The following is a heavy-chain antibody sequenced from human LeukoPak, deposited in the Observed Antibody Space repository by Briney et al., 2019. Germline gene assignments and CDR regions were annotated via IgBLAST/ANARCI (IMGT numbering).Heavy chain of an antibody. Sequence: ASVKVSCKASGGTFSSYAISWVRQAPGQGLEWMGGIIPIFGTANYAQKFQGRVTITTDESTSTAYMELSSLRSEDTAVYYCARDLGIPTAAPNWFDPWGQGTLVTVSS. V-gene: IGHV1-69*05. J-gene: IGHJ5*02. CDR1: GGTFSSYA. CDR3: ARDLGIPTAAPNWFDP. D-gene: IGHD5-18*01. CDR2: IIPIFGTA.